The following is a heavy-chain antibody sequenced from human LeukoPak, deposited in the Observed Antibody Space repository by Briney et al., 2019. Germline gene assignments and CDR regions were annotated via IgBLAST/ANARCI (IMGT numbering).Heavy chain of an antibody. CDR3: ARDSGDYSNQNFDY. CDR2: IWYDGSNK. CDR1: GFTFSSYG. D-gene: IGHD4-11*01. J-gene: IGHJ4*02. Sequence: PGGSLRLSCAASGFTFSSYGMHWVRQAPGKGLEWVAVIWYDGSNKYYADSVKGRFTISRDNSKNTLNLQMNSLRAEDTAVYYCARDSGDYSNQNFDYWGQGTLVTVSS. V-gene: IGHV3-33*01.